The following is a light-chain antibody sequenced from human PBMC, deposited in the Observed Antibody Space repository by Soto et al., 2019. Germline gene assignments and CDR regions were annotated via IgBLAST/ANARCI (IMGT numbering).Light chain of an antibody. Sequence: DVVLTQSPLSLPVTLGQPASISCRSSQSLVNSHGDTYLNWFHQRPGQSPRRLIYKVSNRDSGVPDRFSGSGSGTDFTLKISRVEAEDVGVYYCMQGSHWPPHTFGQGTKLEIK. V-gene: IGKV2-30*01. CDR2: KVS. CDR3: MQGSHWPPHT. J-gene: IGKJ2*01. CDR1: QSLVNSHGDTY.